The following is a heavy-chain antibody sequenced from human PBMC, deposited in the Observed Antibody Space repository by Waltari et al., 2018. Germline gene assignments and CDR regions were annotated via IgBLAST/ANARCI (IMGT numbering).Heavy chain of an antibody. V-gene: IGHV3-23*01. Sequence: EVQLLESGGGLVQPGGSLRLSCAASGFTFSKSGMTWVRQTPGKGLDWVATITVTGGSTFYADSVKGRFAISRDNSKNTLYLQMSSLRAGDTAVYYCATSFRGKFDFWGQGTLVTVSS. CDR2: ITVTGGST. D-gene: IGHD3-16*01. CDR1: GFTFSKSG. CDR3: ATSFRGKFDF. J-gene: IGHJ4*02.